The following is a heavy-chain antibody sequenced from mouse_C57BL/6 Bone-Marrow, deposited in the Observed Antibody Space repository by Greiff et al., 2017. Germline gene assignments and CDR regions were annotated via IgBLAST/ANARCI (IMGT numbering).Heavy chain of an antibody. D-gene: IGHD1-1*01. V-gene: IGHV5-4*01. CDR1: GFTFSSYA. Sequence: EVHLVESGGGLVKPGGSLKLSCAASGFTFSSYAMSWVRQTPEKRLEWVATISDGGSYTYYPDNVKGRFTISRDKAKNNLYLQMSHLKSEDTAMYYCARGLLADWGQGTLVTVSA. J-gene: IGHJ3*01. CDR2: ISDGGSYT. CDR3: ARGLLAD.